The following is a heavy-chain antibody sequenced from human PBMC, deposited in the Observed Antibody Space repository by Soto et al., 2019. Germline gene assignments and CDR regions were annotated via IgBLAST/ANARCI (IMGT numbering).Heavy chain of an antibody. CDR3: AKATATGGGAFEI. D-gene: IGHD2-8*02. J-gene: IGHJ3*02. V-gene: IGHV3-23*01. CDR1: GFICSSYG. CDR2: ILVGGST. Sequence: GGSLRLSCGVSGFICSSYGMSWVRQAPGKGLEWVSTILVGGSTHYEDSVKGRFTISRDTSKNTVYLQMNSLTAGDTAVYHCAKATATGGGAFEICGQGTMVTVSS.